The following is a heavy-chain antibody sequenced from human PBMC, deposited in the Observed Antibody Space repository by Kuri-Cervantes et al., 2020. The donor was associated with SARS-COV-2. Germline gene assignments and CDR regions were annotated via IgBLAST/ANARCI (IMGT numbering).Heavy chain of an antibody. Sequence: GSLRLSCAVSGGSISTTNYYWAWIRQPPGKGPEWIASIYYTGSTSYKPSLKTRATISLDTSKNQFSLNLRSVTAADTAVYYCARGGGYQLLSDDAFDIWGQGTMVTVSS. CDR3: ARGGGYQLLSDDAFDI. D-gene: IGHD2-2*01. V-gene: IGHV4-39*07. J-gene: IGHJ3*02. CDR1: GGSISTTNYY. CDR2: IYYTGST.